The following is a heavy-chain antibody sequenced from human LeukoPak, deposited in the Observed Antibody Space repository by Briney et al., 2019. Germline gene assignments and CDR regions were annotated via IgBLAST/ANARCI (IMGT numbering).Heavy chain of an antibody. D-gene: IGHD4-17*01. V-gene: IGHV3-21*01. J-gene: IGHJ4*02. CDR3: AKDTTVNFPFRGYFDY. CDR2: ISSTSSYI. Sequence: PGGSLRLSCAASGFTFSSYSMNWVRQAPGKGLEWVSSISSTSSYIYYAASVKGRFTISRDNSKNTLYLQMNSLRAEDTAVYYCAKDTTVNFPFRGYFDYWGQGTLVTVSS. CDR1: GFTFSSYS.